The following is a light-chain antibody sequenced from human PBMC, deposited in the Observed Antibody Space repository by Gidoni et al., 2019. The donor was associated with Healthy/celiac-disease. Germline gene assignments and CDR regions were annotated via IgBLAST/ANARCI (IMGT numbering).Light chain of an antibody. V-gene: IGKV3-11*01. Sequence: EIVLTQSQATLSLSPGERATLSCRASQSVSSYLAWYQQTPGQAPRLLIYDASNRATGIPARFSGSGSGTDFTLTISSLEPEDFAVYYCQQRSNWPPYTFGQGTKLEIK. CDR3: QQRSNWPPYT. J-gene: IGKJ2*01. CDR1: QSVSSY. CDR2: DAS.